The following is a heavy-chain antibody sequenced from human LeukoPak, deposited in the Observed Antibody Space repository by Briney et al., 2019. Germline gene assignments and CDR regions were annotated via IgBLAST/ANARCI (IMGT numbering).Heavy chain of an antibody. D-gene: IGHD2-15*01. V-gene: IGHV3-30*04. CDR2: ISYDGSNK. J-gene: IGHJ4*02. Sequence: PGGSLRLSCAASGFTFSTYAMHWVRQGPGKGLEWVAIISYDGSNKHYADSVKGRFTISRDNSKNTLYLQMNSLRAEDTAVYYCARAPRGTIQVPGALVGWGQGTLVTVSS. CDR1: GFTFSTYA. CDR3: ARAPRGTIQVPGALVG.